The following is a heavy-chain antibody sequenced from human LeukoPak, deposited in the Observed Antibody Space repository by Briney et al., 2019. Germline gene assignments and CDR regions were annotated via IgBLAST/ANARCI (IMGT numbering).Heavy chain of an antibody. CDR1: GFTFSSYE. Sequence: GGSLRLSCAASGFTFSSYEMNWVRHAPGKGLEEGSYISSSGSTIYYADSVKGRFTISRDNAKNSLYLQMNSLRAEDTAVYYCAREFGELRSYGMDVWGKGTTVTVSS. CDR3: AREFGELRSYGMDV. J-gene: IGHJ6*04. CDR2: ISSSGSTI. D-gene: IGHD3-10*01. V-gene: IGHV3-48*03.